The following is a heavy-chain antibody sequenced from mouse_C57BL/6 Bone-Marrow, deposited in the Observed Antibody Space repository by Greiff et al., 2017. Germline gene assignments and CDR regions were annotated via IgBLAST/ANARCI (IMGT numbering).Heavy chain of an antibody. CDR3: ARRPAWFAY. CDR1: GFTFSDYY. J-gene: IGHJ3*01. Sequence: EVKLVESGGGLVQPGGSLKLSCAASGFTFSDYYMYWVRQTPEKRLEWVAYISNGGGSTYYPDTVKGRFTISRDNAKNTLYLQMSRLKSEDTAMYYCARRPAWFAYWGQGTLVTVSA. V-gene: IGHV5-12*01. CDR2: ISNGGGST.